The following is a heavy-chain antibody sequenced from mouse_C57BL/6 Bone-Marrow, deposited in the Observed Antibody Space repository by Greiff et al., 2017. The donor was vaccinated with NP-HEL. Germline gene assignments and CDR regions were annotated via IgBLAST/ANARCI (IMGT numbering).Heavy chain of an antibody. CDR3: ARGRIWYDYDAWFAY. V-gene: IGHV1-69*01. D-gene: IGHD2-4*01. CDR1: GYTFTSYW. CDR2: IDPSDSYT. J-gene: IGHJ3*01. Sequence: QVQLQQSGAELVMPGASVKLSCKASGYTFTSYWMHWVKQRPGQGLEWIGEIDPSDSYTNYNQKFKGKSTLTVDKSSSTAYMQLSSLTSEDSAVYYCARGRIWYDYDAWFAYWGQGTLVTVSA.